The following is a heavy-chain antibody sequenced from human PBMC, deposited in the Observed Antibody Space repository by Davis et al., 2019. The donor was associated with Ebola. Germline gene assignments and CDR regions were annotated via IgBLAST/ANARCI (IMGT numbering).Heavy chain of an antibody. Sequence: GESLKISCAASGFTFSSYSMNWVRQAPGKGLEWVSSISSSSIYIYYAHSVKGRFTISRDNAKNSLYLQMNSLRAEDTAVYYCAIRQMGILTGYYIFDYWGQGTLVTVSS. D-gene: IGHD3-9*01. CDR3: AIRQMGILTGYYIFDY. CDR2: ISSSSIYI. CDR1: GFTFSSYS. J-gene: IGHJ4*02. V-gene: IGHV3-21*01.